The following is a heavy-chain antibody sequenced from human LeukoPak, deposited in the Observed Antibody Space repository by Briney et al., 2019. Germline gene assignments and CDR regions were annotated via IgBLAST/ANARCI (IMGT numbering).Heavy chain of an antibody. V-gene: IGHV3-74*01. CDR3: LRDLNWSLDQ. CDR1: GFTFSNHM. J-gene: IGHJ4*02. D-gene: IGHD1-20*01. Sequence: PGGSLRLSCAASGFTFSNHMMHWVRQAPGKGLVWVSRIKSDGITITHADSVKGRFTISRDSAKNTLYLQMNSLRAEDTAVYYCLRDLNWSLDQWGQGTLVTVSS. CDR2: IKSDGITI.